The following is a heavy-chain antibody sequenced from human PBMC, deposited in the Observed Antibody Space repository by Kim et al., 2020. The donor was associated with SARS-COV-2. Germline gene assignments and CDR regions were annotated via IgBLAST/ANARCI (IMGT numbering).Heavy chain of an antibody. CDR2: INHSGST. D-gene: IGHD3-3*01. V-gene: IGHV4-34*01. CDR3: ATEGPNYDFWSGSYRGYY. J-gene: IGHJ6*01. CDR1: GGSFSGYY. Sequence: SETLSLTCAVYGGSFSGYYWSWIRQPPGKGLEWIGEINHSGSTNYNPSLKSRVTISVDTSKNQSSLKLSSVTAADTAVYYCATEGPNYDFWSGSYRGYY.